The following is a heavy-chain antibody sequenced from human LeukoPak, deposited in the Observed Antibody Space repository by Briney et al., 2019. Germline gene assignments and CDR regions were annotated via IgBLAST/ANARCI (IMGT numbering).Heavy chain of an antibody. CDR2: ISSDGTNT. CDR1: GFTFSSYW. CDR3: ARVYYYYYMDV. J-gene: IGHJ6*03. V-gene: IGHV3-74*01. Sequence: GGSLRLSCAASGFTFSSYWMHWVRQAPGTGLMWVSRISSDGTNTYYADSVKGRFSISRDNAKNTLYLQMNSLRAEDTAMYYCARVYYYYYMDVWGRGTTLTVSS.